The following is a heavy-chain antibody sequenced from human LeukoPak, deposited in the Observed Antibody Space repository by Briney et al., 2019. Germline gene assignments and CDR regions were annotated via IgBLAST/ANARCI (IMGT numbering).Heavy chain of an antibody. CDR3: AKAERDTATRH. J-gene: IGHJ4*02. D-gene: IGHD5-18*01. CDR1: GFTFSSYA. V-gene: IGHV3-30*18. CDR2: ISYDGSNK. Sequence: GGSLRLSCAASGFTFSSYAMSWVRQAPGKGLEWVAVISYDGSNKYYADSVKGRFTISRDNSKNTLYLQMNSLRAEDTAVYYCAKAERDTATRHWGQGTLVTVSS.